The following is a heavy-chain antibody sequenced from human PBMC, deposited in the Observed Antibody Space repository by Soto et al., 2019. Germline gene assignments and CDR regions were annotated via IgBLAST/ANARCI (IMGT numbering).Heavy chain of an antibody. V-gene: IGHV4-59*01. CDR2: IYYSGTT. CDR1: GGSISGYY. Sequence: QVQLQESGPGLVRPSETLSLTCIVSGGSISGYYWSWIRQPPGKGLEWIGYIYYSGTTSYNPSLNCRFTMLADTAKNQFSLKVNPVTAADTAVYYCARESYHGSGATVVAYWGQGTLVTVCS. J-gene: IGHJ4*02. CDR3: ARESYHGSGATVVAY. D-gene: IGHD3-10*01.